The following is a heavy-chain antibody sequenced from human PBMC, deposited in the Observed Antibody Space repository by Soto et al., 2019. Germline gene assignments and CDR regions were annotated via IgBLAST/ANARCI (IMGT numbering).Heavy chain of an antibody. CDR1: GFTFSSYA. Sequence: GGSLRLSCAASGFTFSSYAMSWVRQAPGKGLEWVSAISGSGGSTYYADSVKGRFTISRDNAKNSLYLQMNSLRAEDTAVYYCARDGVGQCPDYWGQGTLVTVSS. D-gene: IGHD6-19*01. CDR2: ISGSGGST. CDR3: ARDGVGQCPDY. V-gene: IGHV3-23*01. J-gene: IGHJ4*02.